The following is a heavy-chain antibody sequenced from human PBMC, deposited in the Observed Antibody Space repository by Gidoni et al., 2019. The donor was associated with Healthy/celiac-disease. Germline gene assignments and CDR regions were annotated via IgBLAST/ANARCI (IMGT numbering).Heavy chain of an antibody. D-gene: IGHD3-10*01. CDR3: AKDRRRITMVRGVGYYFDY. V-gene: IGHV3-23*01. CDR1: GFTFSSYA. Sequence: EVQLLESGGGLVQPGGSLRLSCAASGFTFSSYAMSWVRQAPGKGLEWVSAISGSGGSTYYADSVKGRFTISRDNSKNTLYLQMNSLRAEDTAVYYCAKDRRRITMVRGVGYYFDYWGQGTLVTVSS. CDR2: ISGSGGST. J-gene: IGHJ4*02.